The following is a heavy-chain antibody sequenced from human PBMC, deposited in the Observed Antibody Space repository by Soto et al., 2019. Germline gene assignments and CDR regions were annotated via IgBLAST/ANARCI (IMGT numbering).Heavy chain of an antibody. CDR3: PRGGHVVVVTAALNY. Sequence: GASVKVSCKASGDTFTDYYIHWVRQAPGQGLEWMGTVNPSGGHTTYAQHFLGRVTMTRDTSTSTLYMELTSLTSDDPAIYYCPRGGHVVVVTAALNYWGQGTLVPVSS. D-gene: IGHD2-21*02. J-gene: IGHJ4*02. V-gene: IGHV1-46*01. CDR1: GDTFTDYY. CDR2: VNPSGGHT.